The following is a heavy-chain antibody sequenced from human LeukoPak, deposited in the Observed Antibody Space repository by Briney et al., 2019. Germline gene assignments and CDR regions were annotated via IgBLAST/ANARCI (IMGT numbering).Heavy chain of an antibody. J-gene: IGHJ4*02. Sequence: NPSETLSLTCAVSGCSISSGGYSWSWIRQPPGKGLEWNGYIYHSGSTYYNPSLKSRVTISVDRSKNPFSLKLSSVTAADTAVYYCARGPLGGSGSYSVDYWGQGTLVTVSS. CDR1: GCSISSGGYS. V-gene: IGHV4-30-2*01. CDR3: ARGPLGGSGSYSVDY. CDR2: IYHSGST. D-gene: IGHD3-10*01.